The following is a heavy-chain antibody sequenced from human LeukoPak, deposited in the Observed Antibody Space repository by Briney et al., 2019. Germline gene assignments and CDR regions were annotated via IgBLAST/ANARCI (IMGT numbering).Heavy chain of an antibody. CDR2: ISSSSNYI. V-gene: IGHV3-21*01. CDR3: ARGQFRYYDSSGYYGPDY. J-gene: IGHJ4*02. Sequence: GGSLRLSCAASGFTFSSYSMNWVRQAPGKGLEWASSISSSSNYIYYADSLKGRFTISRDNAKNSLYLQMNSLRAEDTAVYYCARGQFRYYDSSGYYGPDYWGQGTLVTVSS. D-gene: IGHD3-22*01. CDR1: GFTFSSYS.